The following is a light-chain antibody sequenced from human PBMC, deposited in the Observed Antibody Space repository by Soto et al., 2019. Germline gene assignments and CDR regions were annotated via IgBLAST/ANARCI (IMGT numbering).Light chain of an antibody. CDR3: QQYGSSLLT. Sequence: EIVLTQSPGTLSLSPGERATLSCRASQSVSSSYLAWYQQKAGQAPRLLIYGASSRATGIPDRFSGSGSGTDFTLTISRREPEDFAVYYCQQYGSSLLTFGPGTKVDIK. CDR2: GAS. V-gene: IGKV3-20*01. CDR1: QSVSSSY. J-gene: IGKJ3*01.